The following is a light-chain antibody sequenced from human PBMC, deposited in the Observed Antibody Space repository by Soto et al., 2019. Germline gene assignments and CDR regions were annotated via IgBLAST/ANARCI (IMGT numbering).Light chain of an antibody. J-gene: IGKJ5*01. V-gene: IGKV3-20*01. Sequence: EIVLTQSPGTLSLSPGERATLSCRASQSVSNNYLAWYQQKPGQAPRLLLYGASNRATGIPDRFSGSGSGTDLTLTISRLEPEDFAVYYCQQYGSSPGITFGQGTRLEIK. CDR2: GAS. CDR3: QQYGSSPGIT. CDR1: QSVSNNY.